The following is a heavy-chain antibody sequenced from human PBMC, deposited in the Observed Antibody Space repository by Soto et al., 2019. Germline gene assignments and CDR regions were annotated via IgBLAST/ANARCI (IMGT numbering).Heavy chain of an antibody. CDR3: ARALYRNWFDP. J-gene: IGHJ5*02. CDR1: GGSISSGDYY. Sequence: SETLSLTCTVSGGSISSGDYYWSWIRQPPGKGLEWIGYIYYSGTTYYNPSLKSRVTISVDTSKNQFSLKLSSVTAADTAVYYCARALYRNWFDPWGQGTLVTVS. CDR2: IYYSGTT. V-gene: IGHV4-30-4*01.